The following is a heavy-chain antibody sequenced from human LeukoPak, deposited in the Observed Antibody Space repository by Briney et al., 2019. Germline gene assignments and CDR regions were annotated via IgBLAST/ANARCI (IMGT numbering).Heavy chain of an antibody. D-gene: IGHD3-10*01. Sequence: GGSLRLSCAASGFTFSSYAMSWVRQAPGKGLEWVSSISSSSSYIYYADSVKGRFTISRDNAKNSLYLQMNSLRAEDTAVYYCAREGVSLDYWGQGTLVTVSS. CDR2: ISSSSSYI. V-gene: IGHV3-21*01. CDR1: GFTFSSYA. J-gene: IGHJ4*02. CDR3: AREGVSLDY.